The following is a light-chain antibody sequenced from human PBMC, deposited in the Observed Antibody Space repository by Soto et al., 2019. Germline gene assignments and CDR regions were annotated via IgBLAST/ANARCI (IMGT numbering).Light chain of an antibody. CDR1: RSNIGNNA. Sequence: QSVLTQPPSASGTPGQRVTISCSGSRSNIGNNAVSWYQQFPGTAPKLLIYNNNQRPSGVPDRFSGSKSGTSASLAISGLQSEDEADYYCATWDASRNARGVFGGGTKVTVL. CDR2: NNN. J-gene: IGLJ3*02. V-gene: IGLV1-44*01. CDR3: ATWDASRNARGV.